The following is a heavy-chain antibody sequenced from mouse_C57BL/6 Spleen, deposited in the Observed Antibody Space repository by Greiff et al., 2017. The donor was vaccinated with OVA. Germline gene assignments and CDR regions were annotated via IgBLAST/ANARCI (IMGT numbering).Heavy chain of an antibody. CDR1: GYSITSGYY. CDR3: AGEGGRDY. J-gene: IGHJ2*01. CDR2: ISYDGSN. V-gene: IGHV3-6*01. Sequence: EVQLVESGPGLVKPSQSLSLTCSVTGYSITSGYYWNWIRQFPGNKLEWMGYISYDGSNNYNPSLKNRISITRDTSKNQFFLKLNSVTTEDTATYYCAGEGGRDYWGQGTTLTVSS.